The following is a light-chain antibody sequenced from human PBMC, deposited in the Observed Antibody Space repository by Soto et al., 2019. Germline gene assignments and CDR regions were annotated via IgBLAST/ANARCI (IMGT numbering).Light chain of an antibody. CDR3: CSYGGSSALPYV. V-gene: IGLV2-23*02. Sequence: QSVLAQPASVSGSPEQTVTISCTGTSSDVGTYNLVSWYQQHPGKAPKLIIYEVTERPSGVSNRFSVSKFGNTASLTISGLLPDDEADYYCCSYGGSSALPYVFGTGTKVTVL. CDR1: SSDVGTYNL. CDR2: EVT. J-gene: IGLJ1*01.